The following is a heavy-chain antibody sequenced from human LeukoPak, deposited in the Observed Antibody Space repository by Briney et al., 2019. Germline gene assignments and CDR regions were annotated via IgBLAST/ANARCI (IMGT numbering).Heavy chain of an antibody. CDR2: ISSAGSII. V-gene: IGHV3-11*01. CDR3: ARPYYDSSGYYFYYYYMDV. CDR1: GFTFSDYY. Sequence: GGSLRLSCAASGFTFSDYYMSWIRQAPGKGLEWVSYISSAGSIIYYADSVKGRFTISRDNAKNSLYLQMNSLRVEDTAVYYCARPYYDSSGYYFYYYYMDVWGKGTTVTVS. J-gene: IGHJ6*03. D-gene: IGHD3-22*01.